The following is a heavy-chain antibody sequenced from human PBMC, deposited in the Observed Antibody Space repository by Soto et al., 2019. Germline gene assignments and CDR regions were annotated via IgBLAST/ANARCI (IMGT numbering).Heavy chain of an antibody. J-gene: IGHJ6*02. CDR2: IIPIFGTA. CDR1: GGTFSSYA. CDR3: ARDQVTGRIAVAGFYGMDV. V-gene: IGHV1-69*01. D-gene: IGHD6-19*01. Sequence: QVQLVQSGAEVKKPGSSVNVSCKASGGTFSSYAISWVRHAPGQVLEWMGGIIPIFGTANYAQKFQGRVTITADESTSTAYMELSSLRSEDTAVYYCARDQVTGRIAVAGFYGMDVWGQGTTVTVSS.